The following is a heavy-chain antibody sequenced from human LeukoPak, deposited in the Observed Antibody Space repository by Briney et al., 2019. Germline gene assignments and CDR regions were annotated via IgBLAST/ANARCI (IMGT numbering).Heavy chain of an antibody. CDR2: IYHSGST. CDR3: GTTED. V-gene: IGHV4-38-2*01. CDR1: GYSISSGYY. D-gene: IGHD1-14*01. J-gene: IGHJ4*02. Sequence: SETLSLTCAVSGYSISSGYYWGWIRQPPGKGLEWIGSIYHSGSTYYNPSLKSRVTISVDTSKNQFSLKLSSVTAADTAVYYCGTTEDWGQGTLVTVSS.